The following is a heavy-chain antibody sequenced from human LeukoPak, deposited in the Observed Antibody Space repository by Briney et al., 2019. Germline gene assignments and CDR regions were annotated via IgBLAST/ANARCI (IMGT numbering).Heavy chain of an antibody. Sequence: PSETLSLTCTVSGGSISSYYWSWIRQPPGKGLEWIGYIYYSGSTNYNPSLKSRVTISVDTSKNQFSLKLSSVTAADAAVYYCARSSAYYDYVWGSSRPRYYFDYWGQGTLVTVSS. CDR1: GGSISSYY. CDR3: ARSSAYYDYVWGSSRPRYYFDY. D-gene: IGHD3-16*01. CDR2: IYYSGST. J-gene: IGHJ4*02. V-gene: IGHV4-59*01.